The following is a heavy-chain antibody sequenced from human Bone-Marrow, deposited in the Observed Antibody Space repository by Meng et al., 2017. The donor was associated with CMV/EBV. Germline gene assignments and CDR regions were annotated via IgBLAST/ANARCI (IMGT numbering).Heavy chain of an antibody. CDR1: GFTFSEQY. CDR2: SANKPNDYTT. Sequence: GESLKISCAASGFTFSEQYMDWFRQAPGRGLEWVGRSANKPNDYTTDYAASVKGRFSISRDELKNSVDLQMNSLKSDDTAVYYCTGGNWQLAAVEVWGQGTLVTAPQ. V-gene: IGHV3-72*01. CDR3: TGGNWQLAAVEV. J-gene: IGHJ4*02. D-gene: IGHD6-6*01.